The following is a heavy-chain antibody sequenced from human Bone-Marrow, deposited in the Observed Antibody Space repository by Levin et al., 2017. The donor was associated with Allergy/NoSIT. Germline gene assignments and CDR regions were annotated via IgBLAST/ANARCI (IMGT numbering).Heavy chain of an antibody. D-gene: IGHD1-26*01. CDR3: TSQRIYSLDC. CDR2: IRTSTNNYAT. V-gene: IGHV3-73*01. Sequence: GGSLRLSCAASGFGFSDSAIHWVRQGPGKGLEWVGRIRTSTNNYATVYAASLKGRFTISRDDSNNTAFLHMDSLKTEDTAVYYCTSQRIYSLDCWGHGALVTVSS. CDR1: GFGFSDSA. J-gene: IGHJ5*01.